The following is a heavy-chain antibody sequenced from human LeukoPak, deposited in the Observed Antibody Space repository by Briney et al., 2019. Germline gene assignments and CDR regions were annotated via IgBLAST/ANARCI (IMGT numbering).Heavy chain of an antibody. CDR3: ARAEQWLPSNWFDP. CDR2: IYYSGST. V-gene: IGHV4-59*01. J-gene: IGHJ5*02. D-gene: IGHD6-19*01. CDR1: GGSISSYY. Sequence: SETLSLTCTVSGGSISSYYWSWIRQPPGKGLEWIGYIYYSGSTNYNPSLKSRVTISVDTSKNQFSLKLSSVTAADTAVYYCARAEQWLPSNWFDPWGQGTLVTVSS.